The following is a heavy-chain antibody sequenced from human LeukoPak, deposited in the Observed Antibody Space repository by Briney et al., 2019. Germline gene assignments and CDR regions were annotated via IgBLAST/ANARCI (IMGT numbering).Heavy chain of an antibody. CDR2: ISGSGGST. J-gene: IGHJ4*02. Sequence: GGSLRLSCAASGFTFSSCAMSWVRQAPGKGLEWVSGISGSGGSTYYADSVKGRFTISRDNSNNTLYLQMNSLRAEDTAVYYCAKSRYSSSWYRDFDYWGQGTLVTVSS. CDR1: GFTFSSCA. D-gene: IGHD6-13*01. CDR3: AKSRYSSSWYRDFDY. V-gene: IGHV3-23*01.